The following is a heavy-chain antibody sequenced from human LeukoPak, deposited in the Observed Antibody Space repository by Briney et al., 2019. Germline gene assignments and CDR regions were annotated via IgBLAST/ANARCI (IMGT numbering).Heavy chain of an antibody. D-gene: IGHD1-1*01. CDR2: FDPGDGET. J-gene: IGHJ4*02. CDR3: ATGAQLPIDY. Sequence: ASVKVSCKVSVYTLTELSMHWVRQSPGKGLEWMGGFDPGDGETIYAQKFQGRVTMTEDTSIDTAYMELSSLRFEDTAVYYCATGAQLPIDYWGQGTLVTVSS. V-gene: IGHV1-24*01. CDR1: VYTLTELS.